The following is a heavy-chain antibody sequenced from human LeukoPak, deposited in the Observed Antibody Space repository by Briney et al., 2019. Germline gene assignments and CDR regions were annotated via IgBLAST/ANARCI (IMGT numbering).Heavy chain of an antibody. V-gene: IGHV1-46*01. CDR3: VRGGSDTAMVTSVSFDY. J-gene: IGHJ4*02. CDR2: INPSGGST. CDR1: GYTFTSYY. Sequence: ASVKVSCKASGYTFTSYYMHWVRQAPGQGLEWMGIINPSGGSTSYAQKFQGRVTMTRDMSTSTVYMELSSLRSEDTAVYYCVRGGSDTAMVTSVSFDYWGQGTLVTVSS. D-gene: IGHD5-18*01.